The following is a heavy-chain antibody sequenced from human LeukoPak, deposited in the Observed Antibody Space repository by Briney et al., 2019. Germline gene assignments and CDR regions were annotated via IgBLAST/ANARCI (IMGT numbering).Heavy chain of an antibody. J-gene: IGHJ6*03. CDR1: GFTFSSYS. Sequence: SGGSLRLSCAASGFTFSSYSMNWVRQAPGKGLEWVSSISSSSSYIYYADSVKGRFTISRDNAKNSLYLQMNSLRAEDTAVYYCARDPAATEGIAARKMVYYYYYMDVWGKGTTVTVSS. V-gene: IGHV3-21*01. CDR2: ISSSSSYI. CDR3: ARDPAATEGIAARKMVYYYYYMDV. D-gene: IGHD6-6*01.